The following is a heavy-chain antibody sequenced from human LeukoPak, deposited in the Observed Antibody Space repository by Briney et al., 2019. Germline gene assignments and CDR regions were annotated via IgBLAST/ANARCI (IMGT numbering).Heavy chain of an antibody. V-gene: IGHV4-30-4*08. J-gene: IGHJ5*02. Sequence: PSQTLSLTCTVSGGSISSGDYYWSWIRQPPGKGLEWIVYIYYSGSTYYNPSLKSRVTISVDTSKNQFSLKLSSVTAADTAVYYCARGGYSYGPPFDPWGQGTLVTVSS. D-gene: IGHD5-18*01. CDR2: IYYSGST. CDR1: GGSISSGDYY. CDR3: ARGGYSYGPPFDP.